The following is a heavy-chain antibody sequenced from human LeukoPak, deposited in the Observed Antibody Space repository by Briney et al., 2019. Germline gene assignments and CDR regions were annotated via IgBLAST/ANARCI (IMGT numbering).Heavy chain of an antibody. V-gene: IGHV3-64D*06. J-gene: IGHJ3*01. D-gene: IGHD3-22*01. CDR2: ISSNGGST. CDR3: GKGRPRYYDISVDAFDS. CDR1: GFTFSSYA. Sequence: PGGSLRLSCSASGFTFSSYAMHWVRQAPGKGLEYVSAISSNGGSTYYADSVKGRFTISRDNSKNTLYLQMSSLRAEDTAVSYCGKGRPRYYDISVDAFDSGAKGQWSPSRQ.